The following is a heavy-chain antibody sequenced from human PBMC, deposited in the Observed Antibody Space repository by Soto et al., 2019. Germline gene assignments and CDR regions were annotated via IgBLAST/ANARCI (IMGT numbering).Heavy chain of an antibody. CDR1: GFTFSSYA. Sequence: GGSLRLSCAASGFTFSSYAMHWVRQAPGKGLEWVAVISYDGSNKYYADSVKGRFTISRDNSKNTLYLQMNSLRAEDTAVYYCASSRGYSGYDGYFDYWGQGTLGTVSA. V-gene: IGHV3-30-3*01. D-gene: IGHD5-12*01. J-gene: IGHJ4*02. CDR2: ISYDGSNK. CDR3: ASSRGYSGYDGYFDY.